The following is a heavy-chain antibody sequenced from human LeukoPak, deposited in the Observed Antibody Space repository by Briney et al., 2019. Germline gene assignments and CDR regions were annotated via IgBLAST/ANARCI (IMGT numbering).Heavy chain of an antibody. V-gene: IGHV3-74*01. CDR3: ASGDYCSGGSCYSGASTPPFDY. D-gene: IGHD2-15*01. Sequence: PGGSLRLSCAASGFTFSSYGMHWVRQAPGKGLVWVSRINSDGSSTSYADSVKGRFTISRDNAKNTLYLQMNSLRAEDTAVYYCASGDYCSGGSCYSGASTPPFDYWGQGTLVTVSS. J-gene: IGHJ4*02. CDR2: INSDGSST. CDR1: GFTFSSYG.